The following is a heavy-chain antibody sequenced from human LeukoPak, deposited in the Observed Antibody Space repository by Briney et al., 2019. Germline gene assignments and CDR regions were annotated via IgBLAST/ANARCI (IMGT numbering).Heavy chain of an antibody. CDR3: AKDTYDIARIAYFQH. D-gene: IGHD3-9*01. CDR2: ISGSGGST. V-gene: IGHV3-23*01. J-gene: IGHJ1*01. Sequence: PGGSLRLSCAASGFTFSSYAMSWVRQAPGKGLEWVSAISGSGGSTYYADSVKGRFTISRDNSKNTLYLQMNSLRAEDTAVYYFAKDTYDIARIAYFQHWGQGTLVTVSS. CDR1: GFTFSSYA.